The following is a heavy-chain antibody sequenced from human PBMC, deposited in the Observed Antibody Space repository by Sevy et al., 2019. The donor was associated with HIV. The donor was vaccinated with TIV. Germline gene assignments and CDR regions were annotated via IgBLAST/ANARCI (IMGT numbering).Heavy chain of an antibody. D-gene: IGHD2-21*02. Sequence: SETLSLTCAVYGGSFSGYYWGWIRQPPGKGLEWIGNGYHGGSTYYNPSLQSRVTISLDTSKNHFSLRLRSVTAADTAVYYCARASGGDRLDYYGMDVWGQGTTVTVSS. V-gene: IGHV4-34*01. CDR2: GYHGGST. J-gene: IGHJ6*02. CDR1: GGSFSGYY. CDR3: ARASGGDRLDYYGMDV.